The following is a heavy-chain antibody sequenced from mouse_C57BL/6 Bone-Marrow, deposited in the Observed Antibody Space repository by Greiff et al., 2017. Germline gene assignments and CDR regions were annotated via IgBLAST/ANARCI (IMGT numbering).Heavy chain of an antibody. V-gene: IGHV1-62-2*01. J-gene: IGHJ3*01. CDR2: FYPGSGSI. D-gene: IGHD2-2*01. Sequence: VQLQQSGAELVKPGASVKLSCKASGYTFTEYTIHWVKQRSGQGLEWLGWFYPGSGSIKYNEKFKDKATLTADKSSSTVYMELSRLTSEDSAVYFCARHETPKLWLRRGFAYWGQGTLVTVSA. CDR1: GYTFTEYT. CDR3: ARHETPKLWLRRGFAY.